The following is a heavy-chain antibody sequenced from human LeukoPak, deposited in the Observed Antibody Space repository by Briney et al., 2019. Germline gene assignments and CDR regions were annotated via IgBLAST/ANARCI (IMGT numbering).Heavy chain of an antibody. J-gene: IGHJ2*01. Sequence: GESLKISCKGSGYSFTSYWIGWVRQMPGKGLEWMGIIYPGDSDTRYSPSFQGQVTISADKSISTAYLQWSSLKASDTAMYYCARRAVEIFGVADWYFDLWGRGTLVTVSS. V-gene: IGHV5-51*01. CDR1: GYSFTSYW. CDR3: ARRAVEIFGVADWYFDL. D-gene: IGHD3-3*01. CDR2: IYPGDSDT.